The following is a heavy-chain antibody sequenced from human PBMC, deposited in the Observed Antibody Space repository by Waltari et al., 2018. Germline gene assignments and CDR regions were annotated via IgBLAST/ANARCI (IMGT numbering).Heavy chain of an antibody. Sequence: EVQLVESGGGLVQPGGSLRLSCAASGFTFYSYSLNWVRQAPGKGLEWVSYISSGSTTIHYADSVRGRFTISRDNAKNSLYLQMNSLRVEDTAVYYCARDSSTVIPQLDYWGQGTLVTVSS. CDR2: ISSGSTTI. CDR3: ARDSSTVIPQLDY. J-gene: IGHJ4*02. V-gene: IGHV3-48*04. CDR1: GFTFYSYS. D-gene: IGHD4-17*01.